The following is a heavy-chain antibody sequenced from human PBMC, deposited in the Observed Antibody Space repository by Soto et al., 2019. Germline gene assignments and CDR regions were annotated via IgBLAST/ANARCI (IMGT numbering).Heavy chain of an antibody. CDR2: ISYDGSEA. CDR3: ASPYYYGSGSPTFDP. Sequence: GXGLEWVAVISYDGSEAYYADSVKGRFTISRDNSNNTLYLQMNSLRSEDTAVYYCASPYYYGSGSPTFDPWGQGALVTVSS. V-gene: IGHV3-30-3*01. D-gene: IGHD3-10*01. J-gene: IGHJ5*02.